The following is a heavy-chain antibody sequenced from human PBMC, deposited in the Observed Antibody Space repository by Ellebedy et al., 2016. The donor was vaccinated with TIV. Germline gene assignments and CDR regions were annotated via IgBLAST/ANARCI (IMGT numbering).Heavy chain of an antibody. CDR2: ISGSGGST. Sequence: GESLKISCAASGFTFSNYAMSWVRQAPGKGLQWVAGISGSGGSTYYAESVQGRFTISSDTSKNTVNLKMNSLRVEDTAIYYCAQELFDDSFGPFDYWGQGTLVTVSS. CDR3: AQELFDDSFGPFDY. CDR1: GFTFSNYA. J-gene: IGHJ4*02. D-gene: IGHD3-22*01. V-gene: IGHV3-23*01.